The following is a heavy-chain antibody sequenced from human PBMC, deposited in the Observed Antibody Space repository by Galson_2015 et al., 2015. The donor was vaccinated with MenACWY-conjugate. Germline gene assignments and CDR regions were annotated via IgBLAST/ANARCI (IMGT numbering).Heavy chain of an antibody. D-gene: IGHD2-15*01. V-gene: IGHV3-30*18. CDR3: AKDLSSGVVVTDY. CDR1: GFTFSSYG. Sequence: SLRLSCAASGFTFSSYGMHWVRQAPGKGLEWVAVISYDGSNKYYADSVKGRFTISRDNSKNTLNLQMNSLRAEDTAVYYCAKDLSSGVVVTDYWGQGTLVTVSS. CDR2: ISYDGSNK. J-gene: IGHJ4*02.